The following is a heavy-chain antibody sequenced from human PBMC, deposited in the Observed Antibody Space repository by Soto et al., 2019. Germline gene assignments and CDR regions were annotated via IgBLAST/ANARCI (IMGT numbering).Heavy chain of an antibody. CDR1: GGTFSSYA. CDR3: AVGVRYCISTRCYAGLIH. D-gene: IGHD2-2*01. J-gene: IGHJ4*02. V-gene: IGHV1-69*12. CDR2: IIPIFGTA. Sequence: QVQLVQSGAEVKKPGSSVKVSCKASGGTFSSYAISWVRQAPGQGLEWMGGIIPIFGTANYAQKFQGRVTITADESTRTAYMELSSRRSEDTAVYYCAVGVRYCISTRCYAGLIHWGQGTLVTVSS.